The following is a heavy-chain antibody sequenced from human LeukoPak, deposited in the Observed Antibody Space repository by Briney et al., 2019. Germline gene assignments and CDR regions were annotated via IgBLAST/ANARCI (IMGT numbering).Heavy chain of an antibody. V-gene: IGHV1-46*01. Sequence: ASVKVSCKASGYTFTSYYMHRVRQAPGQGLEWIGMINPSGGSTSYAQKFQGRVTMTRDTSTSTVYLELSDLRSDDTAVYYCARSWNDWEVVGYWGQGTLVTVSS. D-gene: IGHD1-1*01. CDR1: GYTFTSYY. J-gene: IGHJ4*02. CDR2: INPSGGST. CDR3: ARSWNDWEVVGY.